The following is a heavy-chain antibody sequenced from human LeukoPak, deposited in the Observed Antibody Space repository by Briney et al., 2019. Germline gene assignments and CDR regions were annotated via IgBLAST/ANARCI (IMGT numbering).Heavy chain of an antibody. CDR1: GYSFTSYW. D-gene: IGHD5-18*01. CDR2: IYPGDSDT. Sequence: GESLKISCKGSGYSFTSYWIGWVRQMPGKGLEWMGIIYPGDSDTRYSPSFQGQVTISADKSISTAYLQWSSLKASDTAMYYCARHRPDTAMVYYYYMDVWGNGTTVTVSS. CDR3: ARHRPDTAMVYYYYMDV. J-gene: IGHJ6*03. V-gene: IGHV5-51*01.